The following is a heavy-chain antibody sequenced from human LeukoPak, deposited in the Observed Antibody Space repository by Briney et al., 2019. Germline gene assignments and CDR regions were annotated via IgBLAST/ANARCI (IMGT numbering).Heavy chain of an antibody. J-gene: IGHJ3*02. CDR2: IYASGNT. V-gene: IGHV4-61*02. CDR1: GASVSSTDYF. Sequence: SQTLSLTCTVSGASVSSTDYFWNWIRQPAGKGLEWIGRIYASGNTDYNPSLRSRVTMSLDTSKNQFSLNMNPVTAADSAVYFCARYREGYNYVPHALDIWGQGTVVTVSS. CDR3: ARYREGYNYVPHALDI. D-gene: IGHD5-24*01.